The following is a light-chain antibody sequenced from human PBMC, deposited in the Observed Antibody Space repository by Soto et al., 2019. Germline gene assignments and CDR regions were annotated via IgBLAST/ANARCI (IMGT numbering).Light chain of an antibody. J-gene: IGKJ2*01. CDR2: WAS. V-gene: IGKV4-1*01. CDR3: QQYYDVPPT. Sequence: DIVMTQSPDSLAVSLGERATFNCKSSQSVLYTANNKNYLAWYQQKPGQPPKLLIYWASSRESGVPDRFSGSGSGTDFTLTISSLQAEDVAVYYCQQYYDVPPTFGQGTNLEIK. CDR1: QSVLYTANNKNY.